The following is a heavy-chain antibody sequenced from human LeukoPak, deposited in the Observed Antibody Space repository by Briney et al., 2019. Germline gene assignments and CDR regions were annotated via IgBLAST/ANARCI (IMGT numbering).Heavy chain of an antibody. Sequence: ASVKVSCKASGYTFTSYYMHWVQQAPGQGLEWMGWMNPNSGNTGYAQKFQGRVTMTRNTSISTAYMELSSLRSEDTAVYYCARGSRPVYNLLTGKRYFDYWGQGTLLTVSS. CDR1: GYTFTSYY. J-gene: IGHJ4*02. CDR3: ARGSRPVYNLLTGKRYFDY. V-gene: IGHV1-8*02. CDR2: MNPNSGNT. D-gene: IGHD3-9*01.